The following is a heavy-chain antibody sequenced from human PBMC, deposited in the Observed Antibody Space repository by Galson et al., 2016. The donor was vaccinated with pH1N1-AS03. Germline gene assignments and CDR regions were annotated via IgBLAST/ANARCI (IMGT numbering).Heavy chain of an antibody. CDR3: AREKINVGADYYGMDV. CDR1: GFTVTSFA. J-gene: IGHJ6*02. CDR2: MSYHGVHT. D-gene: IGHD1-26*01. V-gene: IGHV3-30-3*01. Sequence: SLRLSCAASGFTVTSFAMHWVRQAPGKGLEWLTVMSYHGVHTYYAESLKGRITISRDTSKNTLYLEVNNLRADDTGVYYCAREKINVGADYYGMDVWGQGTTVTVSS.